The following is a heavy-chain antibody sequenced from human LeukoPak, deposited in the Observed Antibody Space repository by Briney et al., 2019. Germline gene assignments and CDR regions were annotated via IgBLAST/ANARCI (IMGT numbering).Heavy chain of an antibody. J-gene: IGHJ4*02. CDR3: AKDLGGYGKLGYVDY. D-gene: IGHD5-12*01. Sequence: PGGSLRLSCAASGFTFSSYGMSWVRQAPGKGLEWVSAISGSGGSTYYADSVKGRFTISRENSKNTLYLQMNSLRAEDTAVYYCAKDLGGYGKLGYVDYWGQGTLVTVSS. V-gene: IGHV3-23*01. CDR2: ISGSGGST. CDR1: GFTFSSYG.